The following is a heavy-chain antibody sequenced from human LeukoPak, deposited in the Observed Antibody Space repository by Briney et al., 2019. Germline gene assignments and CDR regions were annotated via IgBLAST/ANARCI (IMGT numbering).Heavy chain of an antibody. CDR1: GGSISSGGYY. CDR3: ARAPPYDFWSGYNYYYYYMDV. J-gene: IGHJ6*03. Sequence: SETLSLTCTVSGGSISSGGYYWSWIRQHPGKGLEWIGYIYYSGSTHYNPSLKSRVTISVDTSKNQFSLKLSSVTAADTAVYYCARAPPYDFWSGYNYYYYYMDVWGKGTTVTVSS. D-gene: IGHD3-3*01. V-gene: IGHV4-31*03. CDR2: IYYSGST.